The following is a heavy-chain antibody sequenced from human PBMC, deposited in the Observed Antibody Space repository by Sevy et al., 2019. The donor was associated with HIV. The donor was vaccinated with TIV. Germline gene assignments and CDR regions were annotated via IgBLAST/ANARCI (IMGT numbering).Heavy chain of an antibody. CDR3: ARDIYLTYYDFWSGYQGNDAFDI. V-gene: IGHV3-7*01. Sequence: GGSLRLSCAASGFTFSSYWMSWVRQAPGKGLEWVANIKQDGSEKYYVDSVKGRFTISRDNAKNSLYLQMNSLRAEDTAVYYCARDIYLTYYDFWSGYQGNDAFDIWGQGTMVTVSS. CDR2: IKQDGSEK. J-gene: IGHJ3*02. CDR1: GFTFSSYW. D-gene: IGHD3-3*01.